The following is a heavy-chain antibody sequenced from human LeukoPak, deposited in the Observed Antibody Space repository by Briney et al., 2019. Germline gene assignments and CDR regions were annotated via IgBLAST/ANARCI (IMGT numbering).Heavy chain of an antibody. V-gene: IGHV3-21*01. Sequence: PGGSLRLSCAASGFTFRNHGMHWVRQAPGKGLEWVSSISSSGIYIYYADSVKGRFTISRDNAKNSLYLQVNSLRAEDTAVYYCARDRTDWGFDYWGQGTLVTVSS. J-gene: IGHJ4*02. CDR3: ARDRTDWGFDY. CDR2: ISSSGIYI. CDR1: GFTFRNHG. D-gene: IGHD7-27*01.